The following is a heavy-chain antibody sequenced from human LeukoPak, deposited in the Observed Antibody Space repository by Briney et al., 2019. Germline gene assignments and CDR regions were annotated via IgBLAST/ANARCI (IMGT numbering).Heavy chain of an antibody. V-gene: IGHV1-2*06. CDR3: AREYYDSSGYYLGFDY. J-gene: IGHJ4*02. Sequence: ASVKVPCKASGYTFTGYYMHWVRQAPGQGLEWMGRINPNSGGTNYAQKFQGRVTMTRDTSISTAYMELSRLRSDDTAVYYCAREYYDSSGYYLGFDYWGQGTLVTVSS. CDR1: GYTFTGYY. CDR2: INPNSGGT. D-gene: IGHD3-22*01.